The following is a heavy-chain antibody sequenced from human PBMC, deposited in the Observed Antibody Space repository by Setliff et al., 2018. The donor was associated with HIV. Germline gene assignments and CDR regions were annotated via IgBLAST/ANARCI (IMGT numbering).Heavy chain of an antibody. V-gene: IGHV3-64D*09. D-gene: IGHD3-22*01. CDR3: VKPYTGYYYDGSVYDDF. J-gene: IGHJ4*02. CDR1: GFTLSNFW. Sequence: GGSLRLSCAVSGFTLSNFWMHWVRQAPGKRLEYVSALSRGGDNTKYADSVKGRFIISRDTSKNTLYLQMSSLRPDDTAIYYCVKPYTGYYYDGSVYDDFWGQGTLVTVSS. CDR2: LSRGGDNT.